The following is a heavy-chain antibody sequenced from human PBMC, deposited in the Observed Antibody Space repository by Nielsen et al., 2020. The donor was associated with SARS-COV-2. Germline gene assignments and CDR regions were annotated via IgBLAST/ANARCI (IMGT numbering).Heavy chain of an antibody. CDR2: INPNSGGT. V-gene: IGHV1-2*02. D-gene: IGHD1-20*01. CDR3: ARDLAMYNWNLMYYFDY. Sequence: ASVKVSCKASGYTFTGYYMHWVRQAPGQGLEWMGWINPNSGGTNYAQKFQGRVTMTRDTSTSTVYMELSSLRSEDTAVYYCARDLAMYNWNLMYYFDYWGQGTLVTVSS. CDR1: GYTFTGYY. J-gene: IGHJ4*02.